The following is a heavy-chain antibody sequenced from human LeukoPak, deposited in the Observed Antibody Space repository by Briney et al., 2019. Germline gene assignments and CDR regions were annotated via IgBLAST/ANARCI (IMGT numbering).Heavy chain of an antibody. CDR3: ARGTHSSGYHERWFDP. V-gene: IGHV3-64*01. CDR2: ISSNGGST. Sequence: GGSLRLSCAASGFTFSSYAMHWVRQAPGQGLEYVSAISSNGGSTYYANSVKGRFTISRDNSKNTLYLQMGSLRAEDMAVYYFARGTHSSGYHERWFDPWGQGTLVTVSS. D-gene: IGHD6-19*01. CDR1: GFTFSSYA. J-gene: IGHJ5*02.